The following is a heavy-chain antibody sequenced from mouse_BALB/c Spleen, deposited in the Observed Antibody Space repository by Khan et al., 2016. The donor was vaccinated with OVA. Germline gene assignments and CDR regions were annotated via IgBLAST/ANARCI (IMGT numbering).Heavy chain of an antibody. CDR1: GFSLTNYG. CDR3: ARQPYYHYNIMDY. D-gene: IGHD2-10*01. Sequence: VQLKQSGPGLVAPSQSLSITCTISGFSLTNYGVHWVRQPPGKGLEWLVVIWSDGSTTYNSALKSRLTISKDNSESQVFLNMTSLQTDDTAMYFCARQPYYHYNIMDYWGQGTSVTVSS. CDR2: IWSDGST. V-gene: IGHV2-6-1*01. J-gene: IGHJ4*01.